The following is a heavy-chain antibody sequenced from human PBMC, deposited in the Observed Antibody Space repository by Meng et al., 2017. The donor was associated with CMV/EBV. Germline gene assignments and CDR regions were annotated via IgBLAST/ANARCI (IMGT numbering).Heavy chain of an antibody. Sequence: GESLKIPCAASGFTFSSYAMHWVRQAPGKGLEWVAVISYDGSNKYYADSVKGRFTISRDNSKNTLYLQMNSLRAEDTAVYYCARGVRTIQAAEYDYWDQGTLVTVSS. J-gene: IGHJ4*02. D-gene: IGHD2-15*01. V-gene: IGHV3-30-3*01. CDR2: ISYDGSNK. CDR3: ARGVRTIQAAEYDY. CDR1: GFTFSSYA.